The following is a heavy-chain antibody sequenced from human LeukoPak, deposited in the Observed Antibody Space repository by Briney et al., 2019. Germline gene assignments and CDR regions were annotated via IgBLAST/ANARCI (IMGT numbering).Heavy chain of an antibody. D-gene: IGHD6-19*01. CDR1: GFTFSSYA. V-gene: IGHV3-23*01. Sequence: GGSLRLSCAASGFTFSSYAMSWVRQAPGKGLEWVSAISGSGGSTYYADSVKGRFTISRDNSKNTLYLQMNSLRAEDTAVYYCARRSGIAVAGAFDDWGQGTLVTVSS. CDR2: ISGSGGST. CDR3: ARRSGIAVAGAFDD. J-gene: IGHJ4*02.